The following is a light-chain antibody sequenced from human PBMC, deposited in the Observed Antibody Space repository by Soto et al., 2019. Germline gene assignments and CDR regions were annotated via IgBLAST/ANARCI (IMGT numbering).Light chain of an antibody. V-gene: IGLV2-14*01. Sequence: LTQPASVSGSPGQSITISCTGTSSDVGGYNYVSWYQQHPGKAPKLMIYAVTDRPSGVSSRFSGSKSGNTASLTISGLQAEDDADYYCSSYTSSSTLFGTGTKVTVL. CDR2: AVT. CDR3: SSYTSSSTL. CDR1: SSDVGGYNY. J-gene: IGLJ1*01.